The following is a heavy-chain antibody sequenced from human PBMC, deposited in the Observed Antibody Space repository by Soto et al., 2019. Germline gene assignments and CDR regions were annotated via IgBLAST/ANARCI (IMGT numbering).Heavy chain of an antibody. CDR2: ISGSGGST. Sequence: QTGGSLRLSCAASGFTFSSYAMSWVRQAPGKGLEWVSAISGSGGSTYYADSVKGRFTISRDNSKNTLYLQMNSLRAEDTAVYYCAKDGSVGLQWYYYGMDVWGQGTTVTVSS. CDR1: GFTFSSYA. D-gene: IGHD4-4*01. V-gene: IGHV3-23*01. CDR3: AKDGSVGLQWYYYGMDV. J-gene: IGHJ6*02.